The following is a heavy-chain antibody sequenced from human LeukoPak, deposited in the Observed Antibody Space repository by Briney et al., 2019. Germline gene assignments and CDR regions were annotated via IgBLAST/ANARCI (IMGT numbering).Heavy chain of an antibody. CDR2: ISYDGSNK. Sequence: GGSLRLSCAASGFTFSSYAMHWVRQAPGKGLEWVAVISYDGSNKYYAESVKGRFTISRDNPKNTLYLQMNSLRAEDTAVYYCARARSPRSGPMGAFDIWGQGTMVTVSS. J-gene: IGHJ3*02. V-gene: IGHV3-30-3*01. CDR3: ARARSPRSGPMGAFDI. D-gene: IGHD3-3*01. CDR1: GFTFSSYA.